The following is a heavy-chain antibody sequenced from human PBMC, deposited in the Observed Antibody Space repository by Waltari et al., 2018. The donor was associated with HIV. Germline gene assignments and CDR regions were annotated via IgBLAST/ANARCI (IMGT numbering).Heavy chain of an antibody. D-gene: IGHD3-10*01. Sequence: QLQLQESGPGLVKPSETLSLTCTVSGGSISSSSYYWGWIRQPPGKGLEGIGSIYYRGITDYNPTLKRRVSISVDTSKNQFSLKLSSVTAADTAVYYCARLSDYGSGRGYWGQGTLVTVSS. J-gene: IGHJ4*02. V-gene: IGHV4-39*01. CDR2: IYYRGIT. CDR3: ARLSDYGSGRGY. CDR1: GGSISSSSYY.